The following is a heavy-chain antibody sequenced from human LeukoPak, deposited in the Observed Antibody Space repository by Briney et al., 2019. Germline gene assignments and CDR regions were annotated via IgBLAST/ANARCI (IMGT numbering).Heavy chain of an antibody. J-gene: IGHJ6*02. V-gene: IGHV5-10-1*01. CDR3: ARQGGGPIPSASPYCGMDV. Sequence: GESLRISCKGSGYTFTNYWISWVRQMPGKGLEWMGRIDPSDSYTNYSPSFQGHVTVSVDKSISTAYLQWSSLKASDTAMYYCARQGGGPIPSASPYCGMDVWGQGTTVTVS. CDR2: IDPSDSYT. D-gene: IGHD6-13*01. CDR1: GYTFTNYW.